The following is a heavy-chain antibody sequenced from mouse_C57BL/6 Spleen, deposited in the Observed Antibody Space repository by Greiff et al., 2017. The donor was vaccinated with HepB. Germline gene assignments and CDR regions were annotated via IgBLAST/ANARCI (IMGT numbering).Heavy chain of an antibody. CDR1: GYTFTSYW. D-gene: IGHD1-1*01. V-gene: IGHV1-50*01. J-gene: IGHJ3*01. Sequence: VQLQQPGAELVKPGASVKLSCKASGYTFTSYWMQWVKQRPGQGLEWIGEIDPSDSYTNYNQKFKGKATLTVDTSSSTAYMQLSSLTSEDSAVYYCARSDYVSSYWFAYWGQGTLVTVSA. CDR3: ARSDYVSSYWFAY. CDR2: IDPSDSYT.